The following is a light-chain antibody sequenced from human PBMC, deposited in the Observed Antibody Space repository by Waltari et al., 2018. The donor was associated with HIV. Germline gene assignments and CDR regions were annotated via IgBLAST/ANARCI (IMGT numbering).Light chain of an antibody. CDR1: QAISNS. J-gene: IGKJ4*01. V-gene: IGKV1-NL1*01. Sequence: DIQMTQSPPSLSASVGDRVTIPCRASQAISNSLAWYQQKPGKAPKLLLYAASRLESGVPSRFSGSRSGTDYALTISSLQPEDFAVYYCQQYFSPPPLTFGGGTKVEIK. CDR2: AAS. CDR3: QQYFSPPPLT.